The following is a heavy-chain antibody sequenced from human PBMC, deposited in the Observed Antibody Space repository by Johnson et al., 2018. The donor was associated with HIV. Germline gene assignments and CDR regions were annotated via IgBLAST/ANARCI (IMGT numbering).Heavy chain of an antibody. CDR3: ARDRMLTGYDAFDI. V-gene: IGHV3-30*04. Sequence: QVLLVESGGGVVQPGRSLRLSCAASGFTFSSYAMHWVRQAPGKGLEWVAVISYDGSNKYYADSVKGRFTISRDNSKNTLYLQMNSLRAEDTAVYYCARDRMLTGYDAFDIWGQGTMVTVSS. CDR2: ISYDGSNK. D-gene: IGHD3-9*01. J-gene: IGHJ3*02. CDR1: GFTFSSYA.